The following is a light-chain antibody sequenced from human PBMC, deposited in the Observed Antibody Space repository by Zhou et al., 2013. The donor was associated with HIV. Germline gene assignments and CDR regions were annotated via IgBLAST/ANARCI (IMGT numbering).Light chain of an antibody. J-gene: IGKJ2*01. V-gene: IGKV1-5*03. CDR3: QHYDSFPYT. CDR2: KVS. CDR1: QNIGTW. Sequence: DIQMTQSPSTLSASVGDRVTITCRASQNIGTWLAWYQQRPGKAPKLLIYKVSTLASGVPSRFSGSGSGTEFTLTINSLQPDDSATYFCQHYDSFPYTFGQGPSWRS.